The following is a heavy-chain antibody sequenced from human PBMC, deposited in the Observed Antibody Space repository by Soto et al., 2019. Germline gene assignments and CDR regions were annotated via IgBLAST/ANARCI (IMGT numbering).Heavy chain of an antibody. D-gene: IGHD2-2*02. CDR1: GYTFTSYY. Sequence: ASVKVSCKASGYTFTSYYMHWVRQAPGQGLEWMGIINPSGGSTSYAQKFQGRVTMTRDTSTSTVYMGLSSLRSEDTAVYYCARGGYQLLYADYYYGMDVWGQGTTVTVSS. CDR3: ARGGYQLLYADYYYGMDV. J-gene: IGHJ6*02. CDR2: INPSGGST. V-gene: IGHV1-46*01.